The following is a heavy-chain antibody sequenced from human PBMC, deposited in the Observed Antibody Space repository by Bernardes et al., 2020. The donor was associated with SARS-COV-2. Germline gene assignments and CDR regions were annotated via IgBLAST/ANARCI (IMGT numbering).Heavy chain of an antibody. CDR3: ARGSWWFDS. V-gene: IGHV3-7*01. J-gene: IGHJ5*01. CDR1: GFTFTNSW. Sequence: GGSLRLSCAASGFTFTNSWMTWVRQAPGKGLEWVANIKEDGSEKYYVDSVKGRFTISRDNAKSSLHLQMDSLRAADTAVYYCARGSWWFDSWGQGILVAVSS. CDR2: IKEDGSEK.